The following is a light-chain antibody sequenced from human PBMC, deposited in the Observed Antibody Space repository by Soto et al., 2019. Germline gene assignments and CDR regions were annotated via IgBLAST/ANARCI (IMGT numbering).Light chain of an antibody. Sequence: DIQMTQSPSSLSASVGDRVTLTCQASHDINNNLNWYHHKPGKAPKLLIYDASNLETGVPSRFSGSGSVTEFTLTISSLQPEDIGTYYCQHCYHPPRSFGGGTKVEIK. CDR1: HDINNN. CDR2: DAS. CDR3: QHCYHPPRS. J-gene: IGKJ4*01. V-gene: IGKV1-33*01.